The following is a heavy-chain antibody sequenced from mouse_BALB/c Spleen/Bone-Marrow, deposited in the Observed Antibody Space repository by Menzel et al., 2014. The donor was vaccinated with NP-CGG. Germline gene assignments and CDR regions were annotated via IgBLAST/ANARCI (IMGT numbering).Heavy chain of an antibody. CDR1: GFSLXSYG. J-gene: IGHJ4*01. D-gene: IGHD1-1*01. CDR3: ARGSYYEGAMDY. Sequence: QVQLKESGPGLVAPSQRLSIPCTVSGFSLXSYGVHWVRQPPGKVLEWLGVIWAGGSTNYNSALMSRLSISKDNSKSQVFLKMNSLQTDDTAMYYCARGSYYEGAMDYWGQGTSVTVSS. V-gene: IGHV2-9*02. CDR2: IWAGGST.